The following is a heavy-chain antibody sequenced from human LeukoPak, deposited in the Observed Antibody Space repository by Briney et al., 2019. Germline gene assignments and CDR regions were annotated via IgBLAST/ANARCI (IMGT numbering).Heavy chain of an antibody. V-gene: IGHV4-30-4*01. D-gene: IGHD1-14*01. J-gene: IGHJ6*02. CDR1: GGSISSGDYY. CDR3: ARDQPLPDYYYGMDV. CDR2: IYYSGST. Sequence: SETLSLTCTVSGGSISSGDYYWSWIRQPPGKGLEWIGYIYYSGSTYYNPSLKNRVTISVDTSKNQFSLKLSSVTAADTAVYYCARDQPLPDYYYGMDVWGQGTTVTVSS.